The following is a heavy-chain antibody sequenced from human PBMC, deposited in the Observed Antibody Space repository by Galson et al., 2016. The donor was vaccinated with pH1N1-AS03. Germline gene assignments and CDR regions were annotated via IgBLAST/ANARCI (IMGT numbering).Heavy chain of an antibody. CDR3: AKSPGYCSAGSCSDQGYFDY. CDR2: ISWDSGNI. J-gene: IGHJ4*03. CDR1: GLTFDDYA. Sequence: SLRLSCAASGLTFDDYAMHWVRQAPGKRLEWVSGISWDSGNIDYADSVKGRFTISRDNAKNSLYLQMNSLRAEDTAFYYCAKSPGYCSAGSCSDQGYFDYWGKGTTVTVSS. D-gene: IGHD2-15*01. V-gene: IGHV3-9*01.